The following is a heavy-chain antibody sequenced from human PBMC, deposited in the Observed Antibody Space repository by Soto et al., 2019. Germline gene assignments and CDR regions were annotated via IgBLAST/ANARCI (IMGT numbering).Heavy chain of an antibody. CDR1: GFTFSSYS. CDR2: ISSSSSTI. V-gene: IGHV3-48*01. CDR3: AREEGLLNWFDP. Sequence: EVQLVESGGGLVQPGGSLRLSCAASGFTFSSYSMNWVRQAPGKGMEWVSYISSSSSTIYYADSVKGRFTISRDNAKNSLYMQMNSLRAEDTAVYYCAREEGLLNWFDPWGQGTLVTVSS. D-gene: IGHD1-26*01. J-gene: IGHJ5*02.